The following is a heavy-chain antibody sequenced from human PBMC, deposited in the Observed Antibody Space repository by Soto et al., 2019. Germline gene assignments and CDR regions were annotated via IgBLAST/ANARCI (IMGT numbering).Heavy chain of an antibody. Sequence: GASVKVCCKASGYTFTSYCISWVRQSTRQGLEWMGWISAYNGNTNYAQKFQGRVTMTTDTSTSTAYMELRSLRSDDTAVYYCARARITIFDLGWFDPWGQGTLVTVSS. J-gene: IGHJ5*02. V-gene: IGHV1-18*01. CDR1: GYTFTSYC. CDR2: ISAYNGNT. CDR3: ARARITIFDLGWFDP. D-gene: IGHD3-3*01.